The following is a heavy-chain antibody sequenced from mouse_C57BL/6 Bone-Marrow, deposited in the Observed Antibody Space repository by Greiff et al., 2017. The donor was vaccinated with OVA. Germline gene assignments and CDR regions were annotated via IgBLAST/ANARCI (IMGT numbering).Heavy chain of an antibody. CDR2: ISDGGSYT. CDR1: GFTFSSYA. V-gene: IGHV5-4*01. CDR3: AREKRSSWFAY. J-gene: IGHJ3*01. Sequence: DVHLVESGGGLVKPGGSLKLSCAASGFTFSSYAMSWVRQTPEKRLEWVATISDGGSYTYYPDNVKGRFTISRDNAKNNLYLQMSHLKSEDTAMYYCAREKRSSWFAYWGQGTLVTVSA.